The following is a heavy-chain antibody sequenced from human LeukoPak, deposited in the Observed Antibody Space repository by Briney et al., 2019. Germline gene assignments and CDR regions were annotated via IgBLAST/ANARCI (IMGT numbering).Heavy chain of an antibody. CDR3: ARSPMAYYYDSSGYPAVNWFDP. CDR1: GGSISSSSYY. CDR2: IYYSGST. Sequence: PSETLSLTCTVSGGSISSSSYYWGWIRQPPGKGLEWIWSIYYSGSTNYNPSLKSRVTISVDTSKNQFSLKLSSVTAADTAVYYCARSPMAYYYDSSGYPAVNWFDPWGQGTLVTVSS. J-gene: IGHJ5*02. V-gene: IGHV4-39*07. D-gene: IGHD3-22*01.